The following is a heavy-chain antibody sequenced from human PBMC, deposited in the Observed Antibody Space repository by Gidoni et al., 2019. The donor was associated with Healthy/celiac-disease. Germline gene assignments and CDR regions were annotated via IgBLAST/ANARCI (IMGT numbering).Heavy chain of an antibody. J-gene: IGHJ4*02. D-gene: IGHD3-10*01. Sequence: TFSSYAMHWGRQAPGKGLEWVAVISYDGSNKYYADSVKGRFTISRDNSKNTLYLQMNSLRAEDTAVYYCARAGKQSSLDYWGPGTLVTVSS. V-gene: IGHV3-30*04. CDR2: ISYDGSNK. CDR3: ARAGKQSSLDY. CDR1: TFSSYA.